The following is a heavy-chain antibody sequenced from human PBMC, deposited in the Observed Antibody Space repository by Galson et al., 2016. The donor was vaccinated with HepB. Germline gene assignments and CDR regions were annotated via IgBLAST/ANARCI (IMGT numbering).Heavy chain of an antibody. CDR1: GFTFSNAW. Sequence: SLRLSCAASGFTFSNAWMSWVRQAPGKGLEWVGRIKSKTDGGTTDYAAPVKGRFTISRDDSKNTLYLQMNSLKTEDTAVYYCTTDPHCRSTTCPDFWGQGTLVTVSS. V-gene: IGHV3-15*01. D-gene: IGHD2-2*01. J-gene: IGHJ4*02. CDR3: TTDPHCRSTTCPDF. CDR2: IKSKTDGGTT.